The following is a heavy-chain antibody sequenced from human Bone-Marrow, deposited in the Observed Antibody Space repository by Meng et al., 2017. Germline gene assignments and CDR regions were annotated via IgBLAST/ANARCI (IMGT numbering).Heavy chain of an antibody. CDR3: ARDLLWFGEWAFDI. Sequence: ASVKVSCKASGYTFTGYYMHWVRQAPGQGLEWMGRINPNGGGTNYAQKFQGRVTMTRDTSISTAYMELSRLRSDDTAVYYCARDLLWFGEWAFDIWGQGTMVTVSS. CDR1: GYTFTGYY. CDR2: INPNGGGT. J-gene: IGHJ3*02. D-gene: IGHD3-10*01. V-gene: IGHV1-2*06.